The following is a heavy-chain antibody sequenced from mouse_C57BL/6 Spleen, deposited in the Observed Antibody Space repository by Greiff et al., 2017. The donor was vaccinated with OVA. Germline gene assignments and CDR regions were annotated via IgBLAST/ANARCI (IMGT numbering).Heavy chain of an antibody. J-gene: IGHJ1*03. Sequence: EVQLQQSGPELVKPGASVKISCKASGYTFTDYYMNWVKQSHGKSLEWIGDINPNNGGTSYNQKFKGKATLTVDKSSSTAYMELRSLTSEDSAVYYCARRALLRFWYCDVWGTGTTVTVSS. CDR3: ARRALLRFWYCDV. D-gene: IGHD1-1*01. CDR1: GYTFTDYY. CDR2: INPNNGGT. V-gene: IGHV1-26*01.